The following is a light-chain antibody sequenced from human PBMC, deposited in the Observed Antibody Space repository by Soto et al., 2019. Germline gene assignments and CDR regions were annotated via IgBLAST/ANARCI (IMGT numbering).Light chain of an antibody. CDR2: GTS. V-gene: IGKV3-20*01. J-gene: IGKJ1*01. CDR3: HQYGASPRT. CDR1: QRVDTSF. Sequence: EIVLTQSPGTLSLSPWDIATLSFSASQRVDTSFLAWYLQKPGQAPRLLIYGTSNRATGIPDRFSASGSGTDFTLTISRLEPEDFAVYFCHQYGASPRTFGQGTKVDIK.